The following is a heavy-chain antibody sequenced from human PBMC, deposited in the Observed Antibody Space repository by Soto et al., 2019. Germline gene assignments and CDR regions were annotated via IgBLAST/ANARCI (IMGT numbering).Heavy chain of an antibody. D-gene: IGHD3-3*02. CDR1: GYTFTGYY. Sequence: ASVKVSCKASGYTFTGYYMHWVRQAPGQGLEWMGWINPNSGGNTDYAQRFRGRVSMTRDTSTTNTVSLELTSLTSDDTAVYYCARGGATIFGVIDSWGQGTRLTGS. CDR2: INPNSGGNT. V-gene: IGHV1-2*02. J-gene: IGHJ4*02. CDR3: ARGGATIFGVIDS.